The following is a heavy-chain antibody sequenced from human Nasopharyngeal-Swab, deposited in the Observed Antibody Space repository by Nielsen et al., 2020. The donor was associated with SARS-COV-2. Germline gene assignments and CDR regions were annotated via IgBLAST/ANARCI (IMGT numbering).Heavy chain of an antibody. CDR2: IKSKTDGGTT. J-gene: IGHJ3*02. D-gene: IGHD3-3*01. CDR3: TTDTIHLENAGETNDAFDI. CDR1: GFTFSNAW. Sequence: GESLKISCAASGFTFSNAWMSWVRQAPGKGLEWVGRIKSKTDGGTTDYAAPVKGRFTISRDDSKNTLYLQMNSLKTEDTAVYYCTTDTIHLENAGETNDAFDIWGQGTMVTVSS. V-gene: IGHV3-15*01.